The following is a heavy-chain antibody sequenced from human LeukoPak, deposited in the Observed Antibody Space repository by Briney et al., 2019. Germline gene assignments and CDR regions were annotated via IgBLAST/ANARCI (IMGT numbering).Heavy chain of an antibody. CDR3: ASIAVAGTQTIFDY. J-gene: IGHJ4*02. D-gene: IGHD6-19*01. CDR2: INHSGST. CDR1: GGSFSGYY. Sequence: SETLSLTCAVYGGSFSGYYWSWIRQPPGKGLEWIGEINHSGSTNYNPSLKSRITISVDTSKNQFSLKLSSVTAADTAVYYCASIAVAGTQTIFDYWGQGTLVTVSS. V-gene: IGHV4-34*01.